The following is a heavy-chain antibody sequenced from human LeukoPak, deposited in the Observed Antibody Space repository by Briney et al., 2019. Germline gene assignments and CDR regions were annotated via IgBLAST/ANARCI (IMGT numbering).Heavy chain of an antibody. CDR1: GYTFTSYG. J-gene: IGHJ6*03. Sequence: ASVKVSCKASGYTFTSYGINWVRQATGQGLEWMGWMNPNSGNTGYAQKFQGRVTMTRNTSISTAYMELSSLRSEDTAVYYCARGRRVQLWGYYYYYMDVWGKGTTVTISS. CDR3: ARGRRVQLWGYYYYYMDV. V-gene: IGHV1-8*02. CDR2: MNPNSGNT. D-gene: IGHD5-18*01.